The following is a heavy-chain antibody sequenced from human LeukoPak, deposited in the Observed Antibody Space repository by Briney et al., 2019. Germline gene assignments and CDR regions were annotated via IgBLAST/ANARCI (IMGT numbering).Heavy chain of an antibody. Sequence: SETLSLTCTVSGGSITSSSHYWGWIRQPPGKGLEWIGSIYYSGDTYYNPSLKSRVTISVDTSRSQFSLSLSSMTAADTAVYYCARQCSGDSCYVDYWGQGTLVTVSS. D-gene: IGHD2-15*01. CDR3: ARQCSGDSCYVDY. J-gene: IGHJ4*02. CDR1: GGSITSSSHY. V-gene: IGHV4-39*01. CDR2: IYYSGDT.